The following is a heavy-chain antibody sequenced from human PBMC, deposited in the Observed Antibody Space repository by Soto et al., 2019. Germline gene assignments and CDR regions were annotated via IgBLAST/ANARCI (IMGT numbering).Heavy chain of an antibody. V-gene: IGHV3-7*01. CDR3: ARVGRYGWDFDH. Sequence: GGSLRLSCAASEFSFRSYWMTWVRQAPGKGLEWVALINEDGSQKYYVGSVKGRFIISRDNAKDSVYMQMDSLRAGDAAVYFCARVGRYGWDFDHWGQGTLVTVSS. CDR2: INEDGSQK. J-gene: IGHJ4*02. CDR1: EFSFRSYW. D-gene: IGHD5-18*01.